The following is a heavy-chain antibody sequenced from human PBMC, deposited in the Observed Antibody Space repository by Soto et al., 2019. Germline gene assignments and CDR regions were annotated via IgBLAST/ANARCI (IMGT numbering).Heavy chain of an antibody. CDR3: ARLVGYSYGYVV. J-gene: IGHJ4*02. CDR1: GYSVTSYW. Sequence: GESLKISCKGSGYSVTSYWITWVRQMPGKGLEWMGRIDPSDSYTNYSPSFQGHVTISADKSISTAYLQWSSLKASDTALYYCARLVGYSYGYVVWGQGTLVTVSS. V-gene: IGHV5-10-1*01. CDR2: IDPSDSYT. D-gene: IGHD5-18*01.